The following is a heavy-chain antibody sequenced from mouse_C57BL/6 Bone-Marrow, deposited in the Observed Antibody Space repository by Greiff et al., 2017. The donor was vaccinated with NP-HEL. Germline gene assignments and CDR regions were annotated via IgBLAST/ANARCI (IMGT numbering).Heavy chain of an antibody. CDR3: ASYYGNYVRAMDY. D-gene: IGHD2-10*01. CDR1: GYAFSSSW. CDR2: IYPGDGDT. J-gene: IGHJ4*01. Sequence: LVESGPELVKPVASVTISCKASGYAFSSSWMNWVKQRPGKGLEWIGRIYPGDGDTNYNGKFKGKATLTADKSSSTAYMQLSSLTSEDSAVYFCASYYGNYVRAMDYWGQGTSVTVSS. V-gene: IGHV1-82*01.